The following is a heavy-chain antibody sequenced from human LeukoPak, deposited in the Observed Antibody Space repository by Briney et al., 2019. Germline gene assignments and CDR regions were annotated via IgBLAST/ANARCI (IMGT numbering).Heavy chain of an antibody. CDR1: GGSFSGYY. D-gene: IGHD2-15*01. CDR2: INHSGST. CDR3: ARRANCSGGSCYGRTYYFDY. J-gene: IGHJ4*02. Sequence: PSETLSLTCAVYGGSFSGYYWSWIRQPPGKGLEWLGEINHSGSTNYNPSLKSRVTISVDTSKNQFSLKLSSVTAADTAVYYCARRANCSGGSCYGRTYYFDYWGRGTLVTVSS. V-gene: IGHV4-34*01.